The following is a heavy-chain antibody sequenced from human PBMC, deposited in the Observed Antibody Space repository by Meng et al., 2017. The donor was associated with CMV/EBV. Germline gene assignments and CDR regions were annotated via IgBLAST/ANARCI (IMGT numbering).Heavy chain of an antibody. J-gene: IGHJ4*02. CDR1: GGSISSSSYY. V-gene: IGHV4-39*07. Sequence: QLQLQQLGAGRLKPSETRSLTCAVYGGSISSSSYYWGCFRQPPGKELEWIGSIYYSGSTYYNPSLKSRVTISVDTSKNQFSLKLSSVTAADTAVYYCARGGIAAAGLHWGQGTLVTVSS. CDR2: IYYSGST. D-gene: IGHD6-13*01. CDR3: ARGGIAAAGLH.